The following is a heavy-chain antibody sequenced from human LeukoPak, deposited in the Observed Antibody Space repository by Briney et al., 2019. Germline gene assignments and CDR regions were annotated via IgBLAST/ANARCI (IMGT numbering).Heavy chain of an antibody. D-gene: IGHD2-15*01. CDR1: GFTFSSYS. Sequence: GGSLRLSCAASGFTFSSYSMNWVRQAPGKGLEWVAFIRYDGSNKYYADSVKGRFTISRDNSKNTLYLQMNSLRAEDTAVYYCAKGLPRYYYYMDVWGKGTTVTVSS. CDR3: AKGLPRYYYYMDV. V-gene: IGHV3-30*02. J-gene: IGHJ6*03. CDR2: IRYDGSNK.